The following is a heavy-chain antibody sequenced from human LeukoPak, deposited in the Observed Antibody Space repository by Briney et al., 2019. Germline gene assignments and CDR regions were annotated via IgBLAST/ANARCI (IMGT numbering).Heavy chain of an antibody. D-gene: IGHD3-22*01. J-gene: IGHJ4*02. CDR1: GFSVSSNY. CDR3: ARYVSSVQIDY. CDR2: IYSGGTT. V-gene: IGHV3-53*01. Sequence: SGGSLRPSCEASGFSVSSNYMSWVRQAPGKGLGWVSVIYSGGTTYSADSVKGRFTISRANSKNTLSLQMNSLRAEDTAVYYCARYVSSVQIDYWGQGTLVTVSS.